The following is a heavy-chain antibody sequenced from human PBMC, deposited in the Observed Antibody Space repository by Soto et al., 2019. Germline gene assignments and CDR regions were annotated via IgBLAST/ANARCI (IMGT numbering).Heavy chain of an antibody. CDR3: AIGTRSSWSCDF. Sequence: QVQVVQSGAEVKKPGSSVKVSCKASGGTFSDYAISWVRQAPGQGLEWMGGIIPLTETPVYAQTVQDRLTISADEVTSVAYMELSTLRSDDTAVYYCAIGTRSSWSCDFWGQGTLVTVSS. CDR1: GGTFSDYA. J-gene: IGHJ4*02. D-gene: IGHD6-13*01. CDR2: IIPLTETP. V-gene: IGHV1-69*01.